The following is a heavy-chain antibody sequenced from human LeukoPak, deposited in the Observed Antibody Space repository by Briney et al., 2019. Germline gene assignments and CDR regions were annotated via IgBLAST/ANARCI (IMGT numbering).Heavy chain of an antibody. Sequence: TGGSLRLSCAASGFTVSSNYMSWVRQPPGKRLEWVSVIYSGGSTYYADSVKGRFTISRHNSKKTLYLQMNSLRAEDTAVYYCARVVDTAMATHFDYWGEGALVTVSS. D-gene: IGHD5-18*01. V-gene: IGHV3-53*04. J-gene: IGHJ4*02. CDR2: IYSGGST. CDR3: ARVVDTAMATHFDY. CDR1: GFTVSSNY.